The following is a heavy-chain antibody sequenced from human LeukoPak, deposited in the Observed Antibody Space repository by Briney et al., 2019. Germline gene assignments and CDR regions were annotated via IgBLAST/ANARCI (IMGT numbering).Heavy chain of an antibody. CDR1: GGSFSGYY. CDR3: ARGQGSSGPYYFDY. CDR2: INHSGST. Sequence: SETLSLTCAVYGGSFSGYYWSWIRQPPGKGLEWIGEINHSGSTNYNPSLKSRVTISADTSKNQFSLKLSSVTAADTAVYYCARGQGSSGPYYFDYWGQGTLVTVSS. J-gene: IGHJ4*02. D-gene: IGHD3-22*01. V-gene: IGHV4-34*01.